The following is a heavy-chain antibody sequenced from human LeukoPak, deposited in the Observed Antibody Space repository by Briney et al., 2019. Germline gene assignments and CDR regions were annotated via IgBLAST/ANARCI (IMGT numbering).Heavy chain of an antibody. V-gene: IGHV4-59*12. CDR1: GGSITSYF. CDR3: ARGSMVRGYPTRY. CDR2: IYYSGST. D-gene: IGHD3-10*01. J-gene: IGHJ4*02. Sequence: SETWCLTSAVPGGSITSYFWSWVRQPPGKGLEWVGYIYYSGSTNYNPSLKSRVTISVDTSKNQFSLKVNSVTAADTAVYYCARGSMVRGYPTRYWGQGTLVTVSS.